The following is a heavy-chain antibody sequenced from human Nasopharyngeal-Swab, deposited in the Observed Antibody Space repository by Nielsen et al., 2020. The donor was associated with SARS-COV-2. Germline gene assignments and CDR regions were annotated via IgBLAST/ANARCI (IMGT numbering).Heavy chain of an antibody. D-gene: IGHD3-22*01. V-gene: IGHV1-18*01. J-gene: IGHJ4*02. Sequence: SVKVSCKASGYTFTSYGISWVRQAPGQGLEWMGWISAYNGNTNYAQKLQGRVTMTTDTSTSTAYMELRSLRSDDTAVYYCARVNLGMIVVVEDYWGQGTLVTVSS. CDR1: GYTFTSYG. CDR2: ISAYNGNT. CDR3: ARVNLGMIVVVEDY.